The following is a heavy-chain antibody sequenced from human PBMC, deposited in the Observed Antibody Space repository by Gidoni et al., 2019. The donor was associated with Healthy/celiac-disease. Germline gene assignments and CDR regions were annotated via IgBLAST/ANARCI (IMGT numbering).Heavy chain of an antibody. V-gene: IGHV4-61*02. D-gene: IGHD3-22*01. J-gene: IGHJ6*02. CDR2: IYTSGST. CDR1: GGSISSGSYY. Sequence: QVQLQESGPGLVKPSQTLSLTCTVSGGSISSGSYYWSWIRQPAGKGLEWIGRIYTSGSTNYNPSLKSRVTISVDTSKNQFSLKLSSVTAADTAVYYCARASEYYYDSSGQTPYYYGMDVWGQGTTVTVSS. CDR3: ARASEYYYDSSGQTPYYYGMDV.